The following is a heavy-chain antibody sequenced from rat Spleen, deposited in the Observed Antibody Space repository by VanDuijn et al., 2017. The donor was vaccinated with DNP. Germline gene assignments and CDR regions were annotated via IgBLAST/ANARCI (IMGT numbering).Heavy chain of an antibody. V-gene: IGHV3-1*01. CDR1: GYSITSNY. Sequence: EVQLQESGPGLVKPSQSLSLTCSVTGYSITSNYWGWIRRFPGNKMEWIGHISYSDSTRYNPSLKSRISITRDTSKNQFFLHLNSVTTEDTATYYCARLRLEWEVRAMDAWGQGTSVTVSS. J-gene: IGHJ4*01. D-gene: IGHD1-1*01. CDR3: ARLRLEWEVRAMDA. CDR2: ISYSDST.